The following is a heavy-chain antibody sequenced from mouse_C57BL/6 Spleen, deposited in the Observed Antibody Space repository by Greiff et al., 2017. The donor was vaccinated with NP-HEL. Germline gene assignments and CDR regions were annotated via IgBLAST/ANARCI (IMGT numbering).Heavy chain of an antibody. Sequence: QVQLQQSGAELVKPGASVKISCTASGYAFSGYWMHWVKQRPGQGLEWIGQIYPGDGDTNYTGKFQGKATLTADTSSSTAYLQLSSLTAEDSAVYCCAGNPPHYYGSSYGYYGGWGTGTTVTVAS. CDR1: GYAFSGYW. J-gene: IGHJ1*03. V-gene: IGHV1-80*01. D-gene: IGHD1-1*01. CDR2: IYPGDGDT. CDR3: AGNPPHYYGSSYGYYGG.